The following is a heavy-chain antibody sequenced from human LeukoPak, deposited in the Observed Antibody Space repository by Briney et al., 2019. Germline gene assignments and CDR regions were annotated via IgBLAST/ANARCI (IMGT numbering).Heavy chain of an antibody. Sequence: SLKVSCKAFEGTVSAIAMTWLRQAPGQGPEWMGGIIPLFGKPSYSQKFQGRITITADEPTSTAYLEMSSLRSDDTAVYYCASGTLMSWFDSWGQGTLVTVSS. CDR1: EGTVSAIA. J-gene: IGHJ5*01. CDR3: ASGTLMSWFDS. CDR2: IIPLFGKP. V-gene: IGHV1-69*01. D-gene: IGHD2-8*01.